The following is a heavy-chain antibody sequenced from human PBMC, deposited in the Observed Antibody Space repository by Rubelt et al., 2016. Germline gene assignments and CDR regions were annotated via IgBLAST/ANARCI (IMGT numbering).Heavy chain of an antibody. D-gene: IGHD2-2*01. CDR2: IRADNGNT. J-gene: IGHJ3*01. Sequence: SSGEVKKPGASVKVSCKASGYAFNSYGISWVRQAPGQGLEWMGWIRADNGNTRFGQNFQGRVTMTTDTSTSTAYMELRSLSSDDTAVYYCARDVGEFIKVPSGRWNEAFDFWGQGTMVTVSS. V-gene: IGHV1-18*01. CDR3: ARDVGEFIKVPSGRWNEAFDF. CDR1: GYAFNSYG.